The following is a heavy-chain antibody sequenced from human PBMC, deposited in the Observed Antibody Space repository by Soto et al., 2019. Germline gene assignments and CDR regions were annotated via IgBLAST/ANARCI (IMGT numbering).Heavy chain of an antibody. CDR2: VSHDGRTT. V-gene: IGHV3-30*03. J-gene: IGHJ4*02. CDR3: WKRGRQLLVPSDFNY. CDR1: GFTFSHYA. Sequence: VQLVEYGGGVVQPGRSLRLSCAASGFTFSHYAMHWVRQAPGKGLEWVAFVSHDGRTTHYADSVKVRFTISRDHSKNTVSLEMTSLRAEDMAVYYWWKRGRQLLVPSDFNYLGPAAMVTVSS. D-gene: IGHD6-19*01.